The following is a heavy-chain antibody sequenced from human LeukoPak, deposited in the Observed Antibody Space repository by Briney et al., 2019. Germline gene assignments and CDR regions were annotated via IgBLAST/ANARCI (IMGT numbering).Heavy chain of an antibody. CDR3: ARDASDIVVVPAAVGPFDL. CDR2: ISGNGVST. CDR1: GFTFSSYA. V-gene: IGHV3-64*01. J-gene: IGHJ4*02. D-gene: IGHD2-2*01. Sequence: GSLRLSCAASGFTFSSYAMYWVRRPPGKGLEYVSVISGNGVSTHYATSVKGRFTISRDNSKNTLYLQMGSLRAEDMAVYYCARDASDIVVVPAAVGPFDLWGQGTLVTVSS.